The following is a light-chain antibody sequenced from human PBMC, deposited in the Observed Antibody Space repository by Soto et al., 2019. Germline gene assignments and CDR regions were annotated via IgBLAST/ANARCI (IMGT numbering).Light chain of an antibody. V-gene: IGLV2-11*01. J-gene: IGLJ1*01. CDR1: SSDVGGYNY. CDR3: CSYAGRYTDV. Sequence: QSALTQPRSVSGSPGQSVTISCSGTSSDVGGYNYVSWYQQHPGKAPKLMIYDVSKRPSGVPDRFSGSKSDNTASLTISGLQAEDEADYYCCSYAGRYTDVFGTGTKLTVL. CDR2: DVS.